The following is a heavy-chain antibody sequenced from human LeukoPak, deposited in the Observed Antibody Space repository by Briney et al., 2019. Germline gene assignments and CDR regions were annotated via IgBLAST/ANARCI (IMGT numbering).Heavy chain of an antibody. CDR2: INPNNGGT. J-gene: IGHJ4*02. V-gene: IGHV1-2*02. D-gene: IGHD1-1*01. CDR1: GYTITGYY. CDR3: GRDRHWNQGSFDY. Sequence: ASVKVSCKAFGYTITGYYIHWVRQAPGQGLEWMGWINPNNGGTNSAQKFQGRVTMTRDTSIGTAYMELNRLTYDDTAVYYCGRDRHWNQGSFDYWGQGTLVTVSS.